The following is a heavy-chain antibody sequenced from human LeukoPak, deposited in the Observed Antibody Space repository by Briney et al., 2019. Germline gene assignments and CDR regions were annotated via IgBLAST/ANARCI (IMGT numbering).Heavy chain of an antibody. V-gene: IGHV3-23*01. J-gene: IGHJ4*02. Sequence: GGSLRLSCAASGFTFSSYAKSWVRQAPGKGLEWVSTISGSGGSTYYADSVKGRFTISRDNSKNTLYLQMNSLRAEDTAVYYCANEYYTSGSYYFFDSWGQGTLVTVSS. CDR2: ISGSGGST. CDR3: ANEYYTSGSYYFFDS. CDR1: GFTFSSYA. D-gene: IGHD3-10*01.